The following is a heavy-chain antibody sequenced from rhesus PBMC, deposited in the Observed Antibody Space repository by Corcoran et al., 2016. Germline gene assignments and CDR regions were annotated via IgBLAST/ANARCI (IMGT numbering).Heavy chain of an antibody. V-gene: IGHV4S14*01. CDR1: GYSISSGYY. CDR2: IRGGGSN. CDR3: ARVWYRLFTADY. Sequence: QVQLQESGPGLVKPSETLSLTCAVSGYSISSGYYWGWIRQPPGKGLEWIGHIRGGGSNPLNPPLKSRVTISTDTSKNQFSLKLSSVTAADTAVYYCARVWYRLFTADYWGQGVLVTVSS. D-gene: IGHD2-27*01. J-gene: IGHJ4*01.